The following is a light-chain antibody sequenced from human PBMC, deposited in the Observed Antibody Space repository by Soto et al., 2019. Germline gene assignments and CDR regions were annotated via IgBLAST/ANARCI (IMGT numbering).Light chain of an antibody. CDR2: KAT. J-gene: IGKJ1*01. V-gene: IGKV1-39*01. CDR3: QQTYAIPQT. Sequence: DIQMTQSPSSMSASIGDEITITCRASQSISRFLNWYQQRPGKAPRLLIYKATTLQIGVPSRFSGSESGKDFTLTITNLQPEDFATYFCQQTYAIPQTFGQGTRVGVK. CDR1: QSISRF.